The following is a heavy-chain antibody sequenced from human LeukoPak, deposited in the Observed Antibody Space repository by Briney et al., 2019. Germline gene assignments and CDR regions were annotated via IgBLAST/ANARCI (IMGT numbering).Heavy chain of an antibody. D-gene: IGHD3-10*01. V-gene: IGHV3-73*01. CDR3: TRLRGEKASGDY. CDR2: IRSKTNSYAT. CDR1: GFTFSGSA. Sequence: GGSLRLSCAASGFTFSGSAMHWVRQASGKGLEWVGRIRSKTNSYATEYAVSVKGRFIISRDDSKNMVFLQMNSLKTEDTAVYYCTRLRGEKASGDYWGQGTLVTVSS. J-gene: IGHJ4*02.